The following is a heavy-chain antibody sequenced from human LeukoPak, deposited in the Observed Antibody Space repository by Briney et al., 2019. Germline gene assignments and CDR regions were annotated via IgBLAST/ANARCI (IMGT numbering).Heavy chain of an antibody. CDR1: GYTFTNYY. V-gene: IGHV1-46*01. J-gene: IGHJ4*02. CDR3: ARDGKGLTNYFDY. CDR2: INPSGGNT. D-gene: IGHD1-1*01. Sequence: ASVKVSCKASGYTFTNYYMHWVRQAPGQGLEWMGIINPSGGNTNYAQKFQGRVTMTRDMSTSTVYMELNSLRAEDTAVYYCARDGKGLTNYFDYWGQGTLVTVSS.